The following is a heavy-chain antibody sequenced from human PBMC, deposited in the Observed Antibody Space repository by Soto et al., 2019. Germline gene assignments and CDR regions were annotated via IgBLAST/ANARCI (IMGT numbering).Heavy chain of an antibody. J-gene: IGHJ6*02. Sequence: ETLSLTCAVPCYSISLCYYWGCIRQPPRKGPEWIGCIYHSGSTYYNPSLKSRVTLSVYTSKNQLSLKLSSVTAAETAVYYCARDSLRFLAWVFHKPYYYYGMDVWGQGTRVTVSS. D-gene: IGHD3-3*01. CDR3: ARDSLRFLAWVFHKPYYYYGMDV. V-gene: IGHV4-38-2*02. CDR1: CYSISLCYY. CDR2: IYHSGST.